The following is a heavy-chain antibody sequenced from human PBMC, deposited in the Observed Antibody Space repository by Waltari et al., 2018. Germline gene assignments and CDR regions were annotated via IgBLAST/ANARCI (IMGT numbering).Heavy chain of an antibody. CDR2: INPNSGGT. CDR1: GYTFTGYY. V-gene: IGHV1-2*02. Sequence: QVQLVQSGAEVKKPGASVKVSCKASGYTFTGYYMHWVRQAPGQGLEWMGWINPNSGGTNYAQKLQGRVTMTRDTSISTAYMELSRLRSDDTAVYYCARRPPDYYEFRGDAFDIWGQGTMVTVSS. D-gene: IGHD3-22*01. CDR3: ARRPPDYYEFRGDAFDI. J-gene: IGHJ3*02.